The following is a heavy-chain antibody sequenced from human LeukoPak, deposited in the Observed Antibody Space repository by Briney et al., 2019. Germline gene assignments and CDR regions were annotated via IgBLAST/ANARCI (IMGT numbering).Heavy chain of an antibody. V-gene: IGHV3-7*01. CDR2: IKQDGSEK. D-gene: IGHD1-26*01. Sequence: HPGGSLRLSCAASGFTFSSYAMSWVRQAPGKGLEWVANIKQDGSEKYYVGSVKGRFTISRDNAKNSLYLQMNSLRAEDTAVYYCARDQWELLPDFDYWGQGTLVTVSS. J-gene: IGHJ4*02. CDR1: GFTFSSYA. CDR3: ARDQWELLPDFDY.